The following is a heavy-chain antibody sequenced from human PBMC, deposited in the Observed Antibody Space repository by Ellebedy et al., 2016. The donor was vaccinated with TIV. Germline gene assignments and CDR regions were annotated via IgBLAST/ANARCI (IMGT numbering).Heavy chain of an antibody. V-gene: IGHV3-30-3*01. CDR3: AKVGSSWDFDY. Sequence: GGSLRLSCAASGFTFNNYAMHWVRQAPGKGLEWVAVISYDGSNKYYADSVKGRFTISRDNSKNTLYLQMNSLRAEDTAVYYCAKVGSSWDFDYWGQGTLVTVSS. D-gene: IGHD6-6*01. J-gene: IGHJ4*02. CDR2: ISYDGSNK. CDR1: GFTFNNYA.